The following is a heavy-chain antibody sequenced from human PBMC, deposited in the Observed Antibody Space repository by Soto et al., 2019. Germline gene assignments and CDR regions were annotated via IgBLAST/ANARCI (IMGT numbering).Heavy chain of an antibody. Sequence: EGSLRLSCAASGFTFSSYAMSWVRQAPGKGLEWVSGISGSGGSTYYADSVKGRFTISRDNSKNTLYLQMNSLRAEDTAVYYCARAYYDSSGNDAFDIWGQGTMVTVSS. CDR3: ARAYYDSSGNDAFDI. V-gene: IGHV3-23*01. CDR1: GFTFSSYA. J-gene: IGHJ3*02. CDR2: ISGSGGST. D-gene: IGHD3-22*01.